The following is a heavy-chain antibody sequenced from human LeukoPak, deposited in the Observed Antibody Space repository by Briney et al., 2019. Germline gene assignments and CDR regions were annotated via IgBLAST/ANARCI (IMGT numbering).Heavy chain of an antibody. CDR2: ISGSGGST. Sequence: GGSLRLSGAASGFTFSSYAMSWVRHAPGKGLEWVSAISGSGGSTYYADSVKGRFTISRDNSKNTLYLQMNSLRAEDTAVYYCAKAPNIVGATGFLDYWGQGTLVTVSS. CDR1: GFTFSSYA. J-gene: IGHJ4*02. D-gene: IGHD1-26*01. CDR3: AKAPNIVGATGFLDY. V-gene: IGHV3-23*01.